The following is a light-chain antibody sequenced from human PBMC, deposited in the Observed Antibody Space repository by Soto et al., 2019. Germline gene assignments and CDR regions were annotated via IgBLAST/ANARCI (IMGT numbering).Light chain of an antibody. Sequence: QPASVSGSPGQSITISCTGTSSDVGGYNYVSWYQQHQGKAPKLLIYEVTNRPSGVSNRFSGSKSGNTASLTISGLQAEDEADYYCSSYTSRSTLVFGTGTKVTVL. V-gene: IGLV2-14*01. CDR1: SSDVGGYNY. CDR3: SSYTSRSTLV. CDR2: EVT. J-gene: IGLJ1*01.